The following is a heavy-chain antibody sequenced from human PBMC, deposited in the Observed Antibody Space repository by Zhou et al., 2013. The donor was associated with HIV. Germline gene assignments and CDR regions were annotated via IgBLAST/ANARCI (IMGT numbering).Heavy chain of an antibody. J-gene: IGHJ4*02. CDR3: ARRVEGYVDY. CDR2: ISTYNGNT. CDR1: GYSFTSYG. V-gene: IGHV1-18*01. Sequence: QVQLVQSGAEVKKPGASVNVSCKASGYSFTSYGLTWVRQAPGQGLEWMAWISTYNGNTNYAQRLQGRVTISTDKSTTTAYMELRSLRSDDTAVYYCARRVEGYVDYWGQGTLVTVSS.